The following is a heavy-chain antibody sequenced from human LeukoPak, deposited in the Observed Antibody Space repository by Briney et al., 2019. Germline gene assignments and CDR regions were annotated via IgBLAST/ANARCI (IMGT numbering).Heavy chain of an antibody. CDR1: GGTFISYA. D-gene: IGHD1-1*01. V-gene: IGHV1-69*04. CDR2: IIPILGIA. CDR3: ARDRLESRPRYYFDY. Sequence: AASVKVTCKASGGTFISYAISWVRQAPGQGLEWMGRIIPILGIANYAQKFQGRVTITADKSTSTAYMELSSLRSEDTAVYYCARDRLESRPRYYFDYWGQGTLVTVSS. J-gene: IGHJ4*02.